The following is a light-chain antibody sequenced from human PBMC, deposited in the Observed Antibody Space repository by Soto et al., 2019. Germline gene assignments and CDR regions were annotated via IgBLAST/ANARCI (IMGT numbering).Light chain of an antibody. CDR1: QSISNN. J-gene: IGKJ1*01. CDR2: GAS. V-gene: IGKV3-15*01. CDR3: QQYINWPRT. Sequence: EMMMTQSPATLSVSPGERATLSCRASQSISNNLAWYQQKPGQAPSLLIYGASSRATGIPARFSGSGSGTEFTLTISSLQSEDFAVYYCQQYINWPRTFGQGTKVDLK.